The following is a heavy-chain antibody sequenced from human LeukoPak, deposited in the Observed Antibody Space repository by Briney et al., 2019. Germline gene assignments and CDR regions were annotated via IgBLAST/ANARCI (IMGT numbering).Heavy chain of an antibody. Sequence: ASVKVSCKVSGYTLTELSMHWVRQAPGKGLEWMGGFDPEDGETIYAQKSQGRVTMTEDTSTDTAYMELSSLRSEDTAVYYCATSIFVAYYYVYWGQGTLVTVSS. CDR1: GYTLTELS. CDR2: FDPEDGET. CDR3: ATSIFVAYYYVY. V-gene: IGHV1-24*01. J-gene: IGHJ4*02. D-gene: IGHD3-10*02.